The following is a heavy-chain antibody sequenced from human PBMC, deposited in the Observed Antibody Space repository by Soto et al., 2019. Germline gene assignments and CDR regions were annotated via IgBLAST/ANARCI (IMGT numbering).Heavy chain of an antibody. CDR1: GFTFSSYG. CDR3: AKDRCGGDCYSFDY. D-gene: IGHD2-21*02. V-gene: IGHV3-30*18. J-gene: IGHJ4*02. CDR2: ISYDGSNK. Sequence: QVPLVESGGGVVQPGRSLRLSCAASGFTFSSYGMHWVRQAPGKGLEWVAVISYDGSNKYYADSVKGRFTISRDNSKNTLYLQMNSLRAEETAVYYCAKDRCGGDCYSFDYWGQGTLVTVSS.